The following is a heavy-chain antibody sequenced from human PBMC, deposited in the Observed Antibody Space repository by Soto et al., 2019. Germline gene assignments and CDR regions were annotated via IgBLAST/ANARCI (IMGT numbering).Heavy chain of an antibody. CDR1: GFTFSSYA. CDR2: ISGSGGST. D-gene: IGHD3-16*02. CDR3: AKDRDYIWGSYRSYYFDY. Sequence: PGGSLRLSCAASGFTFSSYAMSWVRQAPGKGLEWVSAISGSGGSTYYADSVKGRFTTSRDNSKNTLYLQMNSLRAEDTAVYYCAKDRDYIWGSYRSYYFDYWGQGTLVTVSS. V-gene: IGHV3-23*01. J-gene: IGHJ4*02.